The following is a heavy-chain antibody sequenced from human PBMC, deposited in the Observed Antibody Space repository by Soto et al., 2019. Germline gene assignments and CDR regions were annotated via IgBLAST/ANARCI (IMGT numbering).Heavy chain of an antibody. V-gene: IGHV4-30-4*01. CDR1: GGSISSGDHY. J-gene: IGHJ4*02. D-gene: IGHD3-22*01. CDR3: ATYYDSSGPTFDY. CDR2: IYYSGTT. Sequence: SETLSLTCTVSGGSISSGDHYWSWVRQPPGKGLEWIAYIYYSGTTYYNPSLKSRVTMSVDTSKNQFSLNLNSVTAADTAVYYCATYYDSSGPTFDYWGQGTLVTVSS.